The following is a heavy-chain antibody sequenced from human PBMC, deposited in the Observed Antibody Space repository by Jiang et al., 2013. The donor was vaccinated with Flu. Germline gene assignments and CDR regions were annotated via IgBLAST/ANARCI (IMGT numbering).Heavy chain of an antibody. D-gene: IGHD3-10*01. CDR3: ARAPMVRGVMPFDP. CDR2: IYYSGST. J-gene: IGHJ5*02. Sequence: VSGGSISSYYWSWIRQPPGKGLEWIGYIYYSGSTNYNPSLKSRVAISVDTSKNQFSLKLSSVTAADTAVYYCARAPMVRGVMPFDPWGQGTLVTVSS. V-gene: IGHV4-59*08. CDR1: GGSISSYY.